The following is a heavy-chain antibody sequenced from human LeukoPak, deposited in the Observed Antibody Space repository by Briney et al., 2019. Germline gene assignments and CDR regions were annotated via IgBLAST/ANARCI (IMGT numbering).Heavy chain of an antibody. J-gene: IGHJ5*02. D-gene: IGHD3-3*01. CDR3: ASSTYDFWSGYPNWFDP. CDR2: IYYSGST. V-gene: IGHV4-59*01. CDR1: GGSISSYY. Sequence: SETLSLTCTVSGGSISSYYWSWIRQPPGKGLEWIGYIYYSGSTNYNPSLKSRVTISVDTSKNQFSLKLSSVTAADTAVYYCASSTYDFWSGYPNWFDPWGQGTLVTASS.